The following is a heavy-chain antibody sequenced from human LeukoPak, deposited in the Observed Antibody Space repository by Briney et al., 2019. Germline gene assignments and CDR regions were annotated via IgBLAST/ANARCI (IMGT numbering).Heavy chain of an antibody. CDR2: IYTSGST. Sequence: SETLSLTCTVSGGSISSSSYYWSWIRQPAGKGLEWIGRIYTSGSTNYNPSLKSRVTMSVDTSKNQFSLKLSSVTVADTAVYYCARELDVWGKGTAVTISS. CDR3: ARELDV. V-gene: IGHV4-61*02. CDR1: GGSISSSSYY. J-gene: IGHJ6*04.